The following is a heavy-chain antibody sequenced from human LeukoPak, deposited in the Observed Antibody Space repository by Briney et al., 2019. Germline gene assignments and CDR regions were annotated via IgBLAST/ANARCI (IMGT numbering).Heavy chain of an antibody. D-gene: IGHD6-19*01. V-gene: IGHV1-18*01. Sequence: ASVKVSCKASGYTFTSYGISWVRQAPGQGLEWMGWISACNGNTNYAQKLQGRVTMTTDTSTSTAYMELRSLRSDDTAVYYCARGPPYSSGWTVPFDYWGQGTLVTVSS. CDR1: GYTFTSYG. J-gene: IGHJ4*02. CDR2: ISACNGNT. CDR3: ARGPPYSSGWTVPFDY.